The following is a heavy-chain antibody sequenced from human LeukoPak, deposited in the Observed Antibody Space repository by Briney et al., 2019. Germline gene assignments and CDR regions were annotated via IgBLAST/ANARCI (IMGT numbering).Heavy chain of an antibody. V-gene: IGHV2-5*02. Sequence: SGPTLVNPTQTLTLTCTFSGFSRRTRGGGAGWIRQPPGKGLEWLSLIYWDDDKRYSPSLTSRLTITKDTSKNQAVLTMTNMDPVDTATYYCAHLLYYYILRGFDYWGRGTLVTVSS. CDR3: AHLLYYYILRGFDY. CDR1: GFSRRTRGGG. J-gene: IGHJ4*02. CDR2: IYWDDDK. D-gene: IGHD3-9*01.